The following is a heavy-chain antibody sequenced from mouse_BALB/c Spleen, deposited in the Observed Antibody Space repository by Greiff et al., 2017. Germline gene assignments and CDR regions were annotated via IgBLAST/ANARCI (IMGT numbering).Heavy chain of an antibody. Sequence: VKLMESGAELMKPGASVKISCKATGYTFSSYWIEWVKQRPGHGLEWIGEILPGSGSTNYNEKFKGKATFTADTSSNTAYMQLSSLTSEDSAVYYCARGTYYGPFAYWGQGTLVTVSA. J-gene: IGHJ3*01. D-gene: IGHD2-10*01. CDR2: ILPGSGST. V-gene: IGHV1-9*01. CDR3: ARGTYYGPFAY. CDR1: GYTFSSYW.